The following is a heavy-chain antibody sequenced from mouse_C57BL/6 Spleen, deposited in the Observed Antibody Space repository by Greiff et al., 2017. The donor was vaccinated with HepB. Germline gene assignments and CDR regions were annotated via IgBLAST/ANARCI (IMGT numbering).Heavy chain of an antibody. CDR1: GYTFTDYE. J-gene: IGHJ2*01. CDR2: IDPETGGT. V-gene: IGHV1-15*01. Sequence: QVQLQQSGAELVRPGASVTLSCKASGYTFTDYEMHWVKQTPVHGLEWIGAIDPETGGTAYNQKFKGKAILTANKSSSTAYMELRSLTSEDSAVYYCTRCYGYAYYFDYWGQGTTLTVSS. D-gene: IGHD2-2*01. CDR3: TRCYGYAYYFDY.